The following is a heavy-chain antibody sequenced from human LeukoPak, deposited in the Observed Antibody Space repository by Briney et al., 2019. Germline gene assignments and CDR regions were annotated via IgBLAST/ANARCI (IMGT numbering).Heavy chain of an antibody. CDR1: GGTFNTSA. V-gene: IGHV1-69*05. CDR2: VMPLFGTA. D-gene: IGHD4-17*01. CDR3: ARDVHGDYGSGWFDP. J-gene: IGHJ5*02. Sequence: SVKVSCKTSGGTFNTSAISWVRQAPGQGLEWLGGVMPLFGTAGYAQKFQGRVTITKDESTRTVYLELTSLTSDDTAVYYCARDVHGDYGSGWFDPWGQGTLVSVSS.